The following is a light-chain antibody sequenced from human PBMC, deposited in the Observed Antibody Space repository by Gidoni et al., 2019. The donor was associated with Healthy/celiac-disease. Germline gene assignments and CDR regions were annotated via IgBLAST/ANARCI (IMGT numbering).Light chain of an antibody. Sequence: QSALTQTASVSGSPGTSITISCTCTSSDGGGYNSVSWYQQQPGTAPKLMIYDVSNRPSGVSNRFSCSKSGNTASLTISGFQAEDEADYYCSSYTSSSTQVGGGTKLTVL. CDR3: SSYTSSSTQ. V-gene: IGLV2-14*03. CDR1: SSDGGGYNS. CDR2: DVS. J-gene: IGLJ2*01.